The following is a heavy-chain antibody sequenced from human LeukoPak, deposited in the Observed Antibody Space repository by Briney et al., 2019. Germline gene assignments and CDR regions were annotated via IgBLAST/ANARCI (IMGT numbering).Heavy chain of an antibody. V-gene: IGHV1-8*01. Sequence: ASVKVSCKASGYTFATYDINWVRQATGQGLEWIGWMNPDSGNTGYAQKFQGRVSMTRSTSMSTAYMELSSLTSEDTAVYYCAKGRRTMTTLGPLNQYYFDYWGQGTLVTVSS. D-gene: IGHD3-3*01. CDR2: MNPDSGNT. CDR1: GYTFATYD. J-gene: IGHJ4*02. CDR3: AKGRRTMTTLGPLNQYYFDY.